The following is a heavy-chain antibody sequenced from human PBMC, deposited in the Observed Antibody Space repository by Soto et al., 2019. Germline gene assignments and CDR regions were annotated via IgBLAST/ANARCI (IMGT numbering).Heavy chain of an antibody. CDR3: AVDTTGLLDY. CDR1: GFTFSSYT. Sequence: HPGGSLRLSCAASGFTFSSYTMSWVRQAPGKGLEWVSAISGSGGSTYYADSVKGRFTISRDDSQNTLYLEMNSLRAEDTAVYYCAVDTTGLLDYWGQGTLVTVSS. CDR2: ISGSGGST. D-gene: IGHD5-18*01. V-gene: IGHV3-23*01. J-gene: IGHJ4*02.